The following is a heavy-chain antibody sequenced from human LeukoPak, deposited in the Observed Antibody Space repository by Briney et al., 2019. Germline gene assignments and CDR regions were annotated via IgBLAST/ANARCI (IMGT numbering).Heavy chain of an antibody. D-gene: IGHD3-10*01. CDR3: AREIGYGSGSYYGPDGFDI. Sequence: GGSLRLSCAASGFTFSDYHMSWIRQAPGKGLEWVSYISSSGSTIYYADSVKGRFTISRDNAKNSLYLQMNSLRAEDTAVYYCAREIGYGSGSYYGPDGFDIWGQGTMVTVSS. J-gene: IGHJ3*02. CDR2: ISSSGSTI. V-gene: IGHV3-11*04. CDR1: GFTFSDYH.